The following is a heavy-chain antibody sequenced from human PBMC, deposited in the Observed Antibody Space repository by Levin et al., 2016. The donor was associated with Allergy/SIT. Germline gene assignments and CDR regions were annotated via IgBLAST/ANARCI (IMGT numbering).Heavy chain of an antibody. V-gene: IGHV3-21*01. CDR2: ISGSSTYI. D-gene: IGHD1-26*01. CDR3: ARELVGATPYFDY. CDR1: GFTFSSYT. J-gene: IGHJ4*02. Sequence: LSLTCAASGFTFSSYTMNWVRQTPGKGLEWVSSISGSSTYINYADSLKGRFTISRDNAKNSLYLQMNTLTAEDTAVYYCARELVGATPYFDYWGQGILVTVSS.